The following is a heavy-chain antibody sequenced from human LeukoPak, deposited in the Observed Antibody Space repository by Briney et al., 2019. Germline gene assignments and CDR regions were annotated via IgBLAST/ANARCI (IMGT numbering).Heavy chain of an antibody. CDR3: SRESGAFCPFGY. V-gene: IGHV4-4*02. D-gene: IGHD1-26*01. CDR2: ISLTGET. J-gene: IGHJ4*02. CDR1: GGSISSTNW. Sequence: PSETLSLTCGVSGGSISSTNWWSWVRQPPGQGLEWIGEISLTGETNYNPSLNGRVTMSLDKSRNQLSLSLTSVTAADTAIYYCSRESGAFCPFGYWGQGTQVIVPP.